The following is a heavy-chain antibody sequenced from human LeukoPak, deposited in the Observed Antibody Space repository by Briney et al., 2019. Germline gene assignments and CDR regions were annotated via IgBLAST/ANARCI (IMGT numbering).Heavy chain of an antibody. V-gene: IGHV4-39*01. Sequence: PSETLSLTCTVSGGSISSSSYYWGWIRQPPGKGLEWIGSTYYSGTTYYNPSLKSRVTISVDTSKNQFSLKLSSVTAADTAMYYSARPLATKTSLEAFDIWGQGTMVTVSS. CDR3: ARPLATKTSLEAFDI. CDR1: GGSISSSSYY. J-gene: IGHJ3*02. D-gene: IGHD1-1*01. CDR2: TYYSGTT.